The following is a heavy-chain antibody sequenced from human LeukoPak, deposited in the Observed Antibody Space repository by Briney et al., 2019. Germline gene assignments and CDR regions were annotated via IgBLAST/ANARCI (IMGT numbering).Heavy chain of an antibody. D-gene: IGHD4-17*01. CDR2: ISSSSSTI. CDR1: GFIFGTYS. J-gene: IGHJ4*02. V-gene: IGHV3-48*01. Sequence: GGSLRLSCAAPGFIFGTYSMNWVRQAPGKGLEWVSYISSSSSTIYYADSVKGRFTISRDNSKNTLYLQMNSLRAEDTAVYYCARARYGDYGYFDYWGQGTLVTVSS. CDR3: ARARYGDYGYFDY.